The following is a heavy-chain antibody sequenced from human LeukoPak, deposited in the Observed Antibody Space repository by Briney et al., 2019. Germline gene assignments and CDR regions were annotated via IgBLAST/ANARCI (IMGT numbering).Heavy chain of an antibody. CDR2: ISSSSSMI. CDR1: GFTFSSYS. J-gene: IGHJ4*02. CDR3: ARDYGDLPARVPYFDY. V-gene: IGHV3-48*02. D-gene: IGHD4-17*01. Sequence: AGGSLRLSCAASGFTFSSYSMYWVSQAPGKGLEWVSYISSSSSMIYYADSVKGRFTISRDNAKNSLYLQMKSLRDEDTAIYYCARDYGDLPARVPYFDYWGQGTLVTVSS.